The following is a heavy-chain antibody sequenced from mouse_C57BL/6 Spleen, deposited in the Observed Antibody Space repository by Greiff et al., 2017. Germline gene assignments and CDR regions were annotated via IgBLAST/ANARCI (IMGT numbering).Heavy chain of an antibody. Sequence: EVKLMESGPELVKPGASVKISCKASGYSFTGYYMHWVKQSHGNILDWIGYIYPYNGVSSYNQKFKGKATLTVDKSSSTAYMELRSLTSEDTAVYYCARGGYGSSYWDFDVWGTGTTVTVSS. CDR1: GYSFTGYY. CDR3: ARGGYGSSYWDFDV. V-gene: IGHV1-31*01. J-gene: IGHJ1*03. D-gene: IGHD1-1*01. CDR2: IYPYNGVS.